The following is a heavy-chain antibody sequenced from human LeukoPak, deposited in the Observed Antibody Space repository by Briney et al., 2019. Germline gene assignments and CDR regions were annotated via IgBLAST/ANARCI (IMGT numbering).Heavy chain of an antibody. D-gene: IGHD3-10*01. Sequence: GRSLRLSCAASGFTFSSYGMHWVRQAPGKGLEWVAVISHDGSNKYYADSVRGRPSVSRDNSRNTLYLQMNSLRAEDTAVYYCAKDWGFQYASGSYCDYWGQGTQVTVSS. J-gene: IGHJ4*02. CDR2: ISHDGSNK. V-gene: IGHV3-30*18. CDR3: AKDWGFQYASGSYCDY. CDR1: GFTFSSYG.